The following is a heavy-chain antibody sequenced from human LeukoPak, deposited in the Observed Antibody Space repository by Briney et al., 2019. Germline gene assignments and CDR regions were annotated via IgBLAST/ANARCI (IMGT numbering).Heavy chain of an antibody. D-gene: IGHD5-18*01. CDR2: IYPGDSDT. Sequence: GESLKISCQGSGYSFTSYWIAWVRQMPGKGLAWMGIIYPGDSDTRYSPSFQGQVTISADKSISTAYLQWSSLKAADTAMYYCARAGYSYGLYYFDYGGQGTLVTVSS. CDR3: ARAGYSYGLYYFDY. CDR1: GYSFTSYW. J-gene: IGHJ4*02. V-gene: IGHV5-51*01.